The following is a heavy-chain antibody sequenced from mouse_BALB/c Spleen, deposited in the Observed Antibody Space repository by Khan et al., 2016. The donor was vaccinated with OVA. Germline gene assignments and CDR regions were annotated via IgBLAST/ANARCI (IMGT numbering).Heavy chain of an antibody. CDR2: IWNDGST. CDR1: GFSLTNYG. D-gene: IGHD2-4*01. Sequence: VQLKQSGPGLVAPSQSLSITCTISGFSLTNYGVHWVRQPPGKGLEWLVVIWNDGSTPYNSALKSRLTISNDNSKSQVFLKMNSLQTDDTAMYFCARQPNYHYKIMDYWGQGTSVTVSS. J-gene: IGHJ4*01. V-gene: IGHV2-6-1*01. CDR3: ARQPNYHYKIMDY.